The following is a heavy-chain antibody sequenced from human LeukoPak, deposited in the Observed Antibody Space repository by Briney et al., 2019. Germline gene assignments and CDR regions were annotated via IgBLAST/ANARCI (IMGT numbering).Heavy chain of an antibody. V-gene: IGHV3-23*01. CDR1: GFTFSSYW. J-gene: IGHJ4*02. Sequence: GGSLRLSCAASGFTFSSYWMSWVRQAPGKGLEWVSAISGSGGSTYYADSVKGRFTISRDNSKNTLYPQMNSLRAEDTAVYYCAKGRGYSGYDLFDYWGQGTLVTVSS. CDR3: AKGRGYSGYDLFDY. D-gene: IGHD5-12*01. CDR2: ISGSGGST.